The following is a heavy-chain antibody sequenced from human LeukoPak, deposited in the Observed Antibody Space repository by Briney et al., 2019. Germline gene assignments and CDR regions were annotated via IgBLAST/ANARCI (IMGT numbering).Heavy chain of an antibody. Sequence: SQTLSLTCTVSGGSISSGGYYWSWIRQHPGKGLEWIGYIYYSGSTYYNPSLKSRVTISVDTSKNQFSLKLSSVTAADTAVYYCARDNNDYGGYEVFDYWGQGTLVTVSS. D-gene: IGHD4-17*01. V-gene: IGHV4-31*03. CDR3: ARDNNDYGGYEVFDY. CDR1: GGSISSGGYY. CDR2: IYYSGST. J-gene: IGHJ4*02.